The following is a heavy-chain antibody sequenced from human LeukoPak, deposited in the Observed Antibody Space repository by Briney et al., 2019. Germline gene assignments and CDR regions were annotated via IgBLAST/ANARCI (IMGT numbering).Heavy chain of an antibody. D-gene: IGHD3-22*01. Sequence: GGSLRLSCATSGFTFSSYGMHWVRQAPGKGLEWVTFIRYDGSNKYYADSVKGRFTISRDNSKNPLYLQMNSLRAEATAVYHCAKDFSVYYYDSRVFDYWGQGALVTVSS. J-gene: IGHJ4*02. CDR2: IRYDGSNK. V-gene: IGHV3-30*02. CDR1: GFTFSSYG. CDR3: AKDFSVYYYDSRVFDY.